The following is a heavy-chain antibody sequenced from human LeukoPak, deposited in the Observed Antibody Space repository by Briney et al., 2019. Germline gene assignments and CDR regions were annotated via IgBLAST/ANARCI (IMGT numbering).Heavy chain of an antibody. CDR3: ARDCCGGDDAFDI. D-gene: IGHD2-21*01. CDR2: IYSGGST. V-gene: IGHV3-53*01. J-gene: IGHJ3*02. Sequence: PGGSLRLSCAASGFTVSSNYVSWVRQAPGKGLEWVSVIYSGGSTYYADSVKGRFTISRDNSKNTLYLQMNSLRAEDTAVYYCARDCCGGDDAFDIWGQGTMITVSS. CDR1: GFTVSSNY.